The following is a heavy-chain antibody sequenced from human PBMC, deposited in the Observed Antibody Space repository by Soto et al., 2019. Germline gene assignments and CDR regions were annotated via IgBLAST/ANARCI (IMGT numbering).Heavy chain of an antibody. V-gene: IGHV3-21*01. CDR3: ARDDGTGGYYPYYYYYGMDV. J-gene: IGHJ6*01. CDR2: ISSSRSYI. CDR1: GFTFSSYS. D-gene: IGHD3-22*01. Sequence: PGGSLRLSCAASGFTFSSYSMNWVRQAPGKGLEWVSSISSSRSYIYYADSVKGRFHIYRDNAKNSLYLQMNSLRAEDTAVYYCARDDGTGGYYPYYYYYGMDVWGQGTTVTVSS.